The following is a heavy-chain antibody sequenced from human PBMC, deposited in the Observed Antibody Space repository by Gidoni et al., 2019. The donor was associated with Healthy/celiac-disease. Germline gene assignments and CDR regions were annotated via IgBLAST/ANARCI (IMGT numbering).Heavy chain of an antibody. Sequence: QVQLQESGPGLVKPSGTLSLTFAVSGGSISSSNWWSCVRQPPGKGLEWTVEIYHSGSTNYNPPLKSRVTISVDKSKNQFSLKLSSVTAAETAVYYCATMGMATTFDYWGQGTLVTVSS. CDR3: ATMGMATTFDY. CDR1: GGSISSSNW. J-gene: IGHJ4*02. CDR2: IYHSGST. D-gene: IGHD5-12*01. V-gene: IGHV4-4*02.